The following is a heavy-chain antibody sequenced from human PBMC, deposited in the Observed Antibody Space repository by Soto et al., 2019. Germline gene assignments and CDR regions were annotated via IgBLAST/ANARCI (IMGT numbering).Heavy chain of an antibody. V-gene: IGHV4-59*01. CDR1: GGSISTYY. D-gene: IGHD3-9*01. J-gene: IGHJ4*02. Sequence: SETLSLTCTVSGGSISTYYWSWIRQPPGKGLEWIGYIYYSGSTNYNPSLRSRVTISADTSKDQFSLKLRSVTAADTAVYYCARGPLYDFLTGYSYYFDYWGQGSLVPVSA. CDR2: IYYSGST. CDR3: ARGPLYDFLTGYSYYFDY.